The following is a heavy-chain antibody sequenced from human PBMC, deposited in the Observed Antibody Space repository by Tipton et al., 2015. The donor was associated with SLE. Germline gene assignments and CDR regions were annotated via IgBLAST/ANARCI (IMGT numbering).Heavy chain of an antibody. CDR2: IYHSGST. J-gene: IGHJ3*02. CDR3: ARYGDRDHAFDI. Sequence: GLVKPSETLSLTCTVSGGSISSGSYYWSWIRQPAGKGLEWIGKIYHSGSTNYNPSLKSRVTLSVDKSKNQFSLKLSSMTAADTAVYYCARYGDRDHAFDIWGHGTMVTVSS. V-gene: IGHV4-61*10. D-gene: IGHD4-17*01. CDR1: GGSISSGSYY.